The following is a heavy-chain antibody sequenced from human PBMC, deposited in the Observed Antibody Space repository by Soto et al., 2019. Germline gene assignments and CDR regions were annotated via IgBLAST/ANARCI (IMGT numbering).Heavy chain of an antibody. V-gene: IGHV1-69*02. J-gene: IGHJ4*02. CDR2: IIPILGIA. CDR3: ARSLAAAGKGFDY. D-gene: IGHD6-13*01. Sequence: QVKRVQSGAEVKKPGSSVKVSCKASGGTFSSYTISWMRQAPGQGLEWMGRIIPILGIANYAQKFQGRVTITADKSTSTAYMELSSLRSEDTAVYYCARSLAAAGKGFDYWGQGTLVTVSS. CDR1: GGTFSSYT.